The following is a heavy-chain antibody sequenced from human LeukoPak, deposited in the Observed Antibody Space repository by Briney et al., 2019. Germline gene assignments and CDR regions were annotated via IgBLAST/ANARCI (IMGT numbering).Heavy chain of an antibody. D-gene: IGHD2-15*01. CDR3: ARVVVAATEWFDP. CDR1: GGSISSSSYY. V-gene: IGHV4-39*07. J-gene: IGHJ5*02. CDR2: IYYSGST. Sequence: TSETLSLTCTVSGGSISSSSYYWGWIRQPPGKGLEWIGSIYYSGSTYYNPSLKSRVTISVDTSKNQFSLKLSSVTAADTAVYYCARVVVAATEWFDPWGQGTLVTVSS.